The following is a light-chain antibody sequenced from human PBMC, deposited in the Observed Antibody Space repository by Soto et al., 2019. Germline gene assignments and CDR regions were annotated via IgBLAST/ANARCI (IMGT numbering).Light chain of an antibody. J-gene: IGKJ1*01. V-gene: IGKV3-20*01. CDR3: QHYGNSPT. CDR2: GAS. Sequence: IVLTQSPGPLSLSPGDGATLSCRASQSVSSGYLAWYQQKPGQAPRLLIYGASRRAGGIPDRFSGSGSGTDFTLSISRLEHEDFAVYWCQHYGNSPTFGQGTRVQIK. CDR1: QSVSSGY.